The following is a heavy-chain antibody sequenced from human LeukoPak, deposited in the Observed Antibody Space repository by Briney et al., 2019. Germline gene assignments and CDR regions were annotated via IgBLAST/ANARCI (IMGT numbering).Heavy chain of an antibody. D-gene: IGHD2-15*01. J-gene: IGHJ2*01. CDR2: IYPGDSDT. CDR3: AICSNPTQASYFDL. V-gene: IGHV5-51*01. Sequence: GESLKISWQGSGYSFTSYWIGWVRQMPGKGLEWMGIIYPGDSDTRYSPSFQGQVTISADKSISTAYLQWSRLKASDTAMYYCAICSNPTQASYFDLWGRGTLVTVSS. CDR1: GYSFTSYW.